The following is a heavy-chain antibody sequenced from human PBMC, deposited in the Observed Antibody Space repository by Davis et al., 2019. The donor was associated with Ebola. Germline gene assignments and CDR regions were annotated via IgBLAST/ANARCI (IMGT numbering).Heavy chain of an antibody. CDR1: GFTFSSYS. CDR2: ISSSSSYI. CDR3: ARDLRSGHCSSTSCYKPGGY. Sequence: PGGSLRLSCAAFGFTFSSYSMNWVRQAPGKGLEWVSSISSSSSYIYYADSVMGRFTISRENAKNSLYLQMNSLRAEDTAMYYCARDLRSGHCSSTSCYKPGGYRGQGTLVTVSS. V-gene: IGHV3-21*01. D-gene: IGHD2-2*02. J-gene: IGHJ4*02.